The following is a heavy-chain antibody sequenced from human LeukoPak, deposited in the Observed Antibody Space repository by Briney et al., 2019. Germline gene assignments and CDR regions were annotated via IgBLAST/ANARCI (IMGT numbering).Heavy chain of an antibody. D-gene: IGHD3-16*01. Sequence: SETLSLTCSVSGGSLSNFYWNWIRQPPGKGLEWIGYIYSIGSTNYSPSLTGLVKISVDTSKNQFSLKLTSVTAADTAVYYCARRVGGHYYFMDVWGKGTTVTVSS. J-gene: IGHJ6*03. CDR1: GGSLSNFY. CDR3: ARRVGGHYYFMDV. CDR2: IYSIGST. V-gene: IGHV4-4*09.